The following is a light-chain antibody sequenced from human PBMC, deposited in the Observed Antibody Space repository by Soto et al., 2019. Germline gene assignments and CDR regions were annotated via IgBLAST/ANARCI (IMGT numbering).Light chain of an antibody. CDR3: QQYGSSPT. V-gene: IGKV3-20*01. Sequence: EIVLTQSPDTLSLSPGERATLSCRASQSVRSSYLAWYQQKPGQAPSLLIYDASKRATGIPDRFSGSGSGTDFTLAISRLEPEDFAVYSCQQYGSSPTFGQGTKVEIK. CDR1: QSVRSSY. CDR2: DAS. J-gene: IGKJ1*01.